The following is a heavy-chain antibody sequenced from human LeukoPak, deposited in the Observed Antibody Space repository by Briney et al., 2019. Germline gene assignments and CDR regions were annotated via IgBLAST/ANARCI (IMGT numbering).Heavy chain of an antibody. CDR3: AGSHVDTAMVTYYYYGMDV. V-gene: IGHV1-69*04. D-gene: IGHD5-18*01. CDR2: IIPILGIA. Sequence: ASVKVSCKASGGTFSSYAISWVRQAPGQGLEWMGRIIPILGIANYAQKFQGRVTITADKSTSTAYMELSSLRSEDTAVYYCAGSHVDTAMVTYYYYGMDVWGQGTTVTVSS. J-gene: IGHJ6*02. CDR1: GGTFSSYA.